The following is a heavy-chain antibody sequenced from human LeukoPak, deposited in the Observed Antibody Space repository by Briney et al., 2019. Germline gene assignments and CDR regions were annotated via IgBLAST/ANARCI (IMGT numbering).Heavy chain of an antibody. V-gene: IGHV3-33*01. CDR2: IWYDGSKK. CDR3: ARNKWELLYYYSMDV. J-gene: IGHJ6*02. D-gene: IGHD1-26*01. CDR1: GFTFSSYG. Sequence: GGSLRLSCAASGFTFSSYGMHWVRQAPGKGLEWVAVIWYDGSKKYYADSVKGRFTMSRDNSKNTLYLQMNSLRAEDTAVYYCARNKWELLYYYSMDVWGQGTTVTVSS.